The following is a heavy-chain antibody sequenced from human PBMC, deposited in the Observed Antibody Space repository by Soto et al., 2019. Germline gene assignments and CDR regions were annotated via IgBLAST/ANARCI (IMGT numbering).Heavy chain of an antibody. J-gene: IGHJ2*01. V-gene: IGHV4-34*01. D-gene: IGHD3-22*01. CDR3: ARGGYYDSSGYYYYVWYFDL. Sequence: PSETLSLTCAVYGGSFSGYYWSWIRQPPGKGLEWIGEINHSGSTNYNPSLKGRVTISVDTSKNQFSLKLSSVTAADTAVYYCARGGYYDSSGYYYYVWYFDLWGRGTLVTAPQ. CDR1: GGSFSGYY. CDR2: INHSGST.